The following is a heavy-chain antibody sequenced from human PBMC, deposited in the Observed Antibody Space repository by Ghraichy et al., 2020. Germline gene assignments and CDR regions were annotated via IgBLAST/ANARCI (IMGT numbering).Heavy chain of an antibody. V-gene: IGHV3-23*01. CDR2: ISGSGGST. D-gene: IGHD2-2*01. CDR1: GLNFDNYA. Sequence: GGSLRLSCVAYGLNFDNYAMRWVRQAPGKGLEWVSVISGSGGSTYYADSVKGRFTISRDNSENTLYLQMNSLRAEDTALYYCAKAACGSTSCRPDGYWGQGTLVTVSS. CDR3: AKAACGSTSCRPDGY. J-gene: IGHJ4*02.